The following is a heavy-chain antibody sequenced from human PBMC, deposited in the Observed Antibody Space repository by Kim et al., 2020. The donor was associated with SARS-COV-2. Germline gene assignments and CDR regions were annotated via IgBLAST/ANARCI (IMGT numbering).Heavy chain of an antibody. CDR1: GFTFGDYA. Sequence: GGSLRLSCAASGFTFGDYAMTWVRQAPGKGLEWVSILYSGYITYYADSVRGRFTISRDNSKDTLYLQMNSLRVEDTAIYYCAKREMATPYWYFDLWGRGTLVTVSS. V-gene: IGHV3-23*03. CDR2: LYSGYIT. J-gene: IGHJ2*01. D-gene: IGHD5-12*01. CDR3: AKREMATPYWYFDL.